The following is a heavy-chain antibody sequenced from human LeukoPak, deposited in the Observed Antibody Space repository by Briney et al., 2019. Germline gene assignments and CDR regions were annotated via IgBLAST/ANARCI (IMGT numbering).Heavy chain of an antibody. D-gene: IGHD6-19*01. Sequence: SETLSLTCAVYGGSFSGYYWSWIRQPPGKGLEWIGEINHSGSTNYNPSLKSRVTISVDTSKNQFSLKLSSVTAADTAVYYCARGNVTGIAVAGIDYWGQGTLVTVSS. CDR3: ARGNVTGIAVAGIDY. CDR2: INHSGST. CDR1: GGSFSGYY. V-gene: IGHV4-34*01. J-gene: IGHJ4*02.